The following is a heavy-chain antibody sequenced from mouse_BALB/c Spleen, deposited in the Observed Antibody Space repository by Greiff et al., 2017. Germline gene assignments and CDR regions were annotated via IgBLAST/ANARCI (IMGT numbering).Heavy chain of an antibody. J-gene: IGHJ2*01. D-gene: IGHD3-1*01. CDR2: IYPGNSDT. Sequence: EVQRVESGTVLARPGASVKMSCKASGYSFTSYWMHWVKQRPGQGLEWIGAIYPGNSDTSYNQKFKGKAKLTAVTSASTAYMELSSLTNEDSAVYYCTTARLFYYFDYWGQGTTLTVSS. CDR1: GYSFTSYW. CDR3: TTARLFYYFDY. V-gene: IGHV1-5*01.